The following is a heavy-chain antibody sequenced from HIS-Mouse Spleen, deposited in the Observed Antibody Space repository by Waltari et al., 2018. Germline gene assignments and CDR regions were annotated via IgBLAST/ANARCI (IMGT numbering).Heavy chain of an antibody. Sequence: QVQLVQSGAEVKKPGASVKVSCKAAGYTFTGYYMHVGRQAPGQGLEWMGWITPNSGCTNYAQKFQGRVTMTRDTSISTAYMELSRLRSDDTAVYYCARRNWGLTDYWGQGTLVTVSS. CDR1: GYTFTGYY. J-gene: IGHJ4*02. V-gene: IGHV1-2*02. CDR2: ITPNSGCT. D-gene: IGHD7-27*01. CDR3: ARRNWGLTDY.